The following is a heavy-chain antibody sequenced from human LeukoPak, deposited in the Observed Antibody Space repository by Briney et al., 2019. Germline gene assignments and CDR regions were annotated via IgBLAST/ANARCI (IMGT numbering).Heavy chain of an antibody. V-gene: IGHV3-53*01. CDR1: GFTVSSNY. CDR2: ISTSGTT. D-gene: IGHD6-19*01. J-gene: IGHJ4*02. Sequence: PGGSLRLSCAASGFTVSSNYMSWVRQVSGEGLEFVSFISTSGTTDYADSVKGRLTISSDNSKNTLYLQMNSLRAEDTAVYYCARVRSDTRGWYEFDYWGQGTLVTVSS. CDR3: ARVRSDTRGWYEFDY.